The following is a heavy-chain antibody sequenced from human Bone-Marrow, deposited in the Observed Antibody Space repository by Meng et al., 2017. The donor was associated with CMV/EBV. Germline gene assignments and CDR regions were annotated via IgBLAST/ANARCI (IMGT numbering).Heavy chain of an antibody. CDR1: GFTFSGYT. V-gene: IGHV3-23*01. CDR2: ISGSGGST. D-gene: IGHD2-2*01. J-gene: IGHJ6*02. Sequence: GESLKISCAASGFTFSGYTMNWVRQAPGRGLEWVSAISGSGGSTYYADSVKGRFTISRDNAKNSLYLQMNSLRAEDTALYYCARDTKQEYCSSTSCYKDDGMDVWGQGTTVTVSS. CDR3: ARDTKQEYCSSTSCYKDDGMDV.